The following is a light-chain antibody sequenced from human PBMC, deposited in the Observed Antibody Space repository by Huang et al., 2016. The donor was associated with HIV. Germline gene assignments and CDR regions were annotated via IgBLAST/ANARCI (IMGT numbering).Light chain of an antibody. CDR2: LGS. J-gene: IGKJ1*01. CDR1: QSLRHSDTYNY. CDR3: MQALEAPWT. V-gene: IGKV2-28*01. Sequence: DIVMTQSPLYLPVTPGEAASISCSSSQSLRHSDTYNYLDWYLQRPGHSPQLLIYLGSNRASGVPDRFSGSGSGTDFTLKISRVEADDVGIYYCMQALEAPWTFGRGTKVEIK.